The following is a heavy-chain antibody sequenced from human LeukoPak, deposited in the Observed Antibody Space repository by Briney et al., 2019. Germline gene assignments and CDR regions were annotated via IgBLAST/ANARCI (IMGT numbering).Heavy chain of an antibody. J-gene: IGHJ4*02. CDR3: ARETRWDFDY. V-gene: IGHV3-11*04. Sequence: GGSLRLSCAASGFTFGDYYMSWIRQAPGKGLEWVSYISSRGVTIYYADSVKGRFTISRDNAKNSLYLQMNSLRAEDTAVYYCARETRWDFDYWGQGTLVTVSS. D-gene: IGHD5-24*01. CDR1: GFTFGDYY. CDR2: ISSRGVTI.